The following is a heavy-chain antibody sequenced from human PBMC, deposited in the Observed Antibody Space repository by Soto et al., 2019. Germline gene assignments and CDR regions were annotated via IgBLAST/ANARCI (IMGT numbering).Heavy chain of an antibody. Sequence: QEQLVESGGGVVQPGTSLRLSCAVPGGIFHGYGMHWVRQAPGKGLEWVAIIRFDGSNEEYADSVKGRFTISRDISENTLYLQMNTLGAEDTAVYYCARDGIGGTVFRGYLDYWGRGTVVTVSS. CDR1: GGIFHGYG. D-gene: IGHD1-7*01. CDR3: ARDGIGGTVFRGYLDY. V-gene: IGHV3-33*01. CDR2: IRFDGSNE. J-gene: IGHJ4*02.